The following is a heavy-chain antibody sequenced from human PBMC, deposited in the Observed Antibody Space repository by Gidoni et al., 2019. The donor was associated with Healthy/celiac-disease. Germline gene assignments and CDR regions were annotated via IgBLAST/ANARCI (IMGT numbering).Heavy chain of an antibody. Sequence: QVQLQQWGAGLLKPSETLSLTCAVYGGSFSGYYWSWIRQPPGKGLEWIGEINHSGSTNYNPSLKSRVTISVDTSKNQFSLKLSSVTAADTAVYYCARGPRWEQGLFYWGQGTLVTVSS. D-gene: IGHD1-26*01. CDR1: GGSFSGYY. CDR3: ARGPRWEQGLFY. V-gene: IGHV4-34*01. J-gene: IGHJ4*02. CDR2: INHSGST.